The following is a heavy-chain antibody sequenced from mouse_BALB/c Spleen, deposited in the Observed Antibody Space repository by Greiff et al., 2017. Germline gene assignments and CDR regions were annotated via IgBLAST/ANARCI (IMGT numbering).Heavy chain of an antibody. CDR3: ARNYRPYAMDY. V-gene: IGHV14-3*02. J-gene: IGHJ4*01. D-gene: IGHD2-14*01. CDR2: IDPANGNT. Sequence: EVQRVESGAELVKPGASVKLSCTASGFNIKDTYMHWVKQRPEQGLEWIGRIDPANGNTKYDPKFQGKATITADTSSNTAYLQLSSLTSEDTAVYYCARNYRPYAMDYWGQGTSVTVSS. CDR1: GFNIKDTY.